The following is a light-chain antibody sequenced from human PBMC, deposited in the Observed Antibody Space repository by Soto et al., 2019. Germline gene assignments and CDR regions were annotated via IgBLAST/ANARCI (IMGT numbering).Light chain of an antibody. CDR2: DAS. CDR3: QQVGSSPIT. Sequence: EIVLTQSPATLSLSPGERATLSCRASQSVSSYLAWYQQKPGQAPRLLIYDASNRATGIPARFSGSGSGTDFTLTISSLEPEDFAVYYCQQVGSSPITFGQGTRLEIK. J-gene: IGKJ5*01. V-gene: IGKV3-11*01. CDR1: QSVSSY.